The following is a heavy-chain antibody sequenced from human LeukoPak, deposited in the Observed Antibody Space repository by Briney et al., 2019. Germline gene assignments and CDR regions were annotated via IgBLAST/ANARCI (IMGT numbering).Heavy chain of an antibody. D-gene: IGHD6-13*01. J-gene: IGHJ5*02. CDR1: GFTFSTYW. CDR2: IRGDGSTQ. CDR3: ARSYSSPNWFDP. Sequence: PGGSLRLSCAASGFTFSTYWMGWVRQAPGTGLEWVANIRGDGSTQFYVDSVKGRFTISRDNAKNSLYLQMNSLSADDTAIYYCARSYSSPNWFDPWGQGILVTVSS. V-gene: IGHV3-7*01.